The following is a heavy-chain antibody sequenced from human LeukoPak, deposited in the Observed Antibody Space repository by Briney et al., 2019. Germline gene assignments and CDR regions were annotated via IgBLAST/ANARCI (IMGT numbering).Heavy chain of an antibody. CDR1: GGSISSSSYY. D-gene: IGHD2-2*01. J-gene: IGHJ6*03. Sequence: PSETLSLTCTVSGGSISSSSYYWGWIRQPPGKGLEWIGSIYYSGSTYYNPSLKSRVTISVDTSKNQFSLKLSSVTAADTAVYYCARLLWYGGSTRGYYMDVWGKGTTVTVSS. CDR3: ARLLWYGGSTRGYYMDV. V-gene: IGHV4-39*01. CDR2: IYYSGST.